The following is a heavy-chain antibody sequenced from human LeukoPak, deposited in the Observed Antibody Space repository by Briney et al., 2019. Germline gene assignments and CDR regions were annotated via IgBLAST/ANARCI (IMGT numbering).Heavy chain of an antibody. CDR1: GGTFSSYA. CDR2: IIPIFGTA. Sequence: SVKVSCKASGGTFSSYAISWVRQAPGQGLEWMGRIIPIFGTANYAQRFQGRVTITTDESTSTAYMELSSLRSEDTAVYYCARSGQYYDFWSGRFGYMDVWGKGTTVTVSS. CDR3: ARSGQYYDFWSGRFGYMDV. D-gene: IGHD3-3*01. V-gene: IGHV1-69*05. J-gene: IGHJ6*03.